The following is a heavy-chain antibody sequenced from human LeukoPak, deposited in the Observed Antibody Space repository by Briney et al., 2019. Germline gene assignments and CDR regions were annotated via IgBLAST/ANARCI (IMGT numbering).Heavy chain of an antibody. CDR1: GFTFISYW. CDR3: AKVTAVARTGALDY. D-gene: IGHD5-12*01. Sequence: GGSLRLSCAASGFTFISYWMHWVRQAPGKGLVWVSRINSDGSSTTYADSVKGRFTISRDNAKNTLYLQMNSLRADDTAVYYCAKVTAVARTGALDYWGQGTLVTVSS. CDR2: INSDGSST. V-gene: IGHV3-74*01. J-gene: IGHJ4*02.